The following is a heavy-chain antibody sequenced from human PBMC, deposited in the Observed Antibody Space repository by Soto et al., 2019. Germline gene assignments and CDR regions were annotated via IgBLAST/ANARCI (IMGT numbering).Heavy chain of an antibody. D-gene: IGHD6-19*01. V-gene: IGHV4-39*01. Sequence: SETLSLTCTVSGGSISSSSYYWGWIRQPPGKGLEWIGSIYYSGSTYYNPSLKSRVTISVDTSKNQFSLKLSSVTAADTAVYYCASLAVAGTEGYYYGMDVWGQGTTVTVSS. CDR3: ASLAVAGTEGYYYGMDV. CDR2: IYYSGST. CDR1: GGSISSSSYY. J-gene: IGHJ6*02.